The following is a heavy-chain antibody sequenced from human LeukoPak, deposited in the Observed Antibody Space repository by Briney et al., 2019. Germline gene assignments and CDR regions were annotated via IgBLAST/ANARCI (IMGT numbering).Heavy chain of an antibody. CDR3: ARQREKAVAGTYFDY. CDR1: GGSISSSSYY. V-gene: IGHV4-39*01. D-gene: IGHD6-19*01. Sequence: PSETLSLTCTVSGGSISSSSYYWGWIRQPPGKGLEWIGSIYYSGSTYYNPSLKSRVTISVDTSKNQFSLKLSSVTAADTAVYYCARQREKAVAGTYFDYWGQGTLVTVSS. CDR2: IYYSGST. J-gene: IGHJ4*02.